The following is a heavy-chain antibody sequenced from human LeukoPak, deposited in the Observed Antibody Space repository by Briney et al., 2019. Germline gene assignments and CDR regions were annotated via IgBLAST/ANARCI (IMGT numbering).Heavy chain of an antibody. CDR1: GFTFSDYA. Sequence: GGSLRLSCAASGFTFSDYAVSWVRQAPGKGLEWVSSISSSSSYIYYADSVKGRFTISRDNAKNSLYLQMNSLRAEDTAVYYCARDPYGDYVGFDYWGQGTLVTVSS. V-gene: IGHV3-21*01. D-gene: IGHD4-17*01. CDR3: ARDPYGDYVGFDY. CDR2: ISSSSSYI. J-gene: IGHJ4*02.